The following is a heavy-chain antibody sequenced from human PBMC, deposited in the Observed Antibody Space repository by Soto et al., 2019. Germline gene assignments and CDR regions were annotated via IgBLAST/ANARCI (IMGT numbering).Heavy chain of an antibody. CDR2: ISAYNGNT. V-gene: IGHV1-18*01. J-gene: IGHJ5*02. CDR1: GYTFTSYG. Sequence: VKVSXKASGYTFTSYGISWVRQAPGQGLEWMGWISAYNGNTNYAQKLQGRVTMTTDTSTSTAYMELRSLRSDDTAVYYCARDRRSYYDFWSGYNNWFDPWGQGTLVTVSS. CDR3: ARDRRSYYDFWSGYNNWFDP. D-gene: IGHD3-3*01.